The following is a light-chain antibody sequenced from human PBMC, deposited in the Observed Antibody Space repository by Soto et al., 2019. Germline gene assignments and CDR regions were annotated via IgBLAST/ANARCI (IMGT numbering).Light chain of an antibody. CDR3: AAWDDSLSGYV. CDR1: SSNIGNNA. J-gene: IGLJ1*01. V-gene: IGLV1-36*01. Sequence: QSVLTQPPSVSEAPRQRVTISCSGSSSNIGNNAVSWYQQLPGKAPKLLIYYDDLLPSGVSVRFSGSKSGTSASMAISGLQSEDEADYYCAAWDDSLSGYVFGTGTKLTVL. CDR2: YDD.